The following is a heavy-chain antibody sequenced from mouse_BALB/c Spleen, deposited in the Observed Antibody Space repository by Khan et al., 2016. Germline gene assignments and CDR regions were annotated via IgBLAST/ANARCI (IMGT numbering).Heavy chain of an antibody. CDR1: GYTFTTAG. CDR2: INTHSEVP. D-gene: IGHD2-1*01. Sequence: QIQLVQSGPELKKPGETVRISCKASGYTFTTAGMQWVQKMPGKGLKWIGWINTHSEVPKYAEDFKGRFAFSLETSASTAYLQISNLKNEDTATYFCARCGNFFHWYFDVWGAGTTVTVSS. CDR3: ARCGNFFHWYFDV. V-gene: IGHV9-4*02. J-gene: IGHJ1*01.